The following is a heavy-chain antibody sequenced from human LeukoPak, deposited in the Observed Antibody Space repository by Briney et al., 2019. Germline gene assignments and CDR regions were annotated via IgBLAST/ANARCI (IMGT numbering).Heavy chain of an antibody. CDR2: IYPGDSDT. V-gene: IGHV5-51*01. CDR1: AYSFTSYW. CDR3: ARQAVPGIAAVGDWFDP. Sequence: GESLKISCKGSAYSFTSYWISWVRQMPGKGLEWMGIIYPGDSDTRYSPSFQGQVTISADKSISTAYLQWSSLKASDTAMYYCARQAVPGIAAVGDWFDPWGQGTLVTVSS. J-gene: IGHJ5*02. D-gene: IGHD6-13*01.